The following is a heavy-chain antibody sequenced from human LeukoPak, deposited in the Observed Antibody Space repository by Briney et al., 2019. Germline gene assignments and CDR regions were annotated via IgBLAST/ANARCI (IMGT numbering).Heavy chain of an antibody. J-gene: IGHJ4*02. V-gene: IGHV1-18*01. CDR2: ISAYNGNT. Sequence: ASVKVSCKASGYTFTRYDINWVRQATGQGLEWMGWISAYNGNTNYAQKLQGRVTMTTDTSTSTAYMELRSLRSDDTAVYYCARGLGYSSSWYYTSDYWGQGTLVTVSS. CDR3: ARGLGYSSSWYYTSDY. CDR1: GYTFTRYD. D-gene: IGHD6-13*01.